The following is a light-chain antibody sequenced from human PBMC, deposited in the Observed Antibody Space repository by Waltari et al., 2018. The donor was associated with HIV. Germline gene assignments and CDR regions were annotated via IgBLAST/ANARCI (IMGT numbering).Light chain of an antibody. Sequence: SYDLTQPLSVSVSPGETASITCSGDDLTDKYAYWYQQKPGQSPLLVIYQDTQRPSGIPDRFSGSSSGNTAALTISGTQPMDEADYFCQVWDRGTAVFGGGTKVTVL. CDR1: DLTDKY. J-gene: IGLJ2*01. V-gene: IGLV3-1*01. CDR2: QDT. CDR3: QVWDRGTAV.